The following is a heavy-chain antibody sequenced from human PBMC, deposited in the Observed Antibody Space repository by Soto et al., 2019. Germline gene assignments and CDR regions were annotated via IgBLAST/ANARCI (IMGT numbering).Heavy chain of an antibody. V-gene: IGHV4-59*08. CDR1: GGSISSYY. J-gene: IGHJ5*02. Sequence: SETLSLTCTVSGGSISSYYWSWIRQPPGKGLEWIGYIYYSGSTNYNPSLKSRVTISVDTSKNQFSLKLSSVTAADTAVYYCARHKYYYGSGSPSDNWFDPWGQGTLVTVSS. D-gene: IGHD3-10*01. CDR3: ARHKYYYGSGSPSDNWFDP. CDR2: IYYSGST.